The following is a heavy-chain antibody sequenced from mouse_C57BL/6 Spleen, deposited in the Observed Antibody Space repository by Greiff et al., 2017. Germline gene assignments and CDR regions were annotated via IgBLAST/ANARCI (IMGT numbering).Heavy chain of an antibody. J-gene: IGHJ3*01. CDR1: GYTFTDYY. D-gene: IGHD3-1*01. Sequence: EVQLQQSGPELVKPGASVKISCKASGYTFTDYYMNWVKQSHGKSLEWIGDINPNNGGTSYNQKFKGKATLTVDKSSSAAYMELRSLTSEDSAVYYCAGRRPSAWFAYWGQGTLVTVSA. V-gene: IGHV1-26*01. CDR2: INPNNGGT. CDR3: AGRRPSAWFAY.